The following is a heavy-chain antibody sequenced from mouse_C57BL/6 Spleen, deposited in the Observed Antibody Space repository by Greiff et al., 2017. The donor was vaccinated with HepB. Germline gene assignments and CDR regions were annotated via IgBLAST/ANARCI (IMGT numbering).Heavy chain of an antibody. Sequence: EVQLVESGGGLVKPGGSLKLSCAASGFTFSSYAMSWVRQTPEKRLEWVATISDGGSYTYYPDNVKGRFTISRDNAKNNLYLQMSHLKSEDTAMYYCARDGGYSAMDYWGQGTSVTVSS. V-gene: IGHV5-4*01. CDR2: ISDGGSYT. CDR1: GFTFSSYA. J-gene: IGHJ4*01. D-gene: IGHD1-1*02. CDR3: ARDGGYSAMDY.